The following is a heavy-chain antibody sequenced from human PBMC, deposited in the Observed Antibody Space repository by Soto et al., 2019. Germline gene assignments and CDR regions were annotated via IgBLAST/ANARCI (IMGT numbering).Heavy chain of an antibody. CDR3: ARGAGYCSSTSCERANYYYYMDV. V-gene: IGHV4-61*01. D-gene: IGHD2-2*01. CDR2: INYSGST. J-gene: IGHJ6*03. Sequence: KPSETLSLTCTVSGGSVSSGSYYWSWIRQPPGKGLEWIGYINYSGSTNYNPSLKSRVTISVDTSKNQFSLKLSSVTAADTAVYYCARGAGYCSSTSCERANYYYYMDVWGKGTTVTVSS. CDR1: GGSVSSGSYY.